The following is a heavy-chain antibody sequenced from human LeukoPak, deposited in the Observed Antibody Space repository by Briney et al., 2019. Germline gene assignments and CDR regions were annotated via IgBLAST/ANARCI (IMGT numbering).Heavy chain of an antibody. D-gene: IGHD1-26*01. CDR2: IYSGGST. V-gene: IGHV3-53*05. CDR3: ATQPPELLAVGYYYYYGMDV. CDR1: GFTVSSNY. Sequence: GGSLRLSCAASGFTVSSNYMSWVRQAPGKGLEWVSVIYSGGSTYYADSVKGRFTTSRDNSKNTLYLQMNSLRAEDTAVYYCATQPPELLAVGYYYYYGMDVWGQGTTVTVSS. J-gene: IGHJ6*02.